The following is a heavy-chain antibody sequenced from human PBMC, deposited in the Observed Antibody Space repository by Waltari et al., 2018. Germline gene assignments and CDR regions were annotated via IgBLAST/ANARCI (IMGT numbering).Heavy chain of an antibody. CDR1: GGTFSSYA. J-gene: IGHJ6*02. Sequence: QVQLVQSGAEVKKPGSSVKVSCKASGGTFSSYAISWVRQAPGQGLEWMGGIIPICGTANYAQKFQGRVTITADESTSTAYMELSSLRSEDTAVYYCASCRFGGVIPRIYYYYGMDVWGQGTTVTVSS. D-gene: IGHD3-16*02. CDR2: IIPICGTA. V-gene: IGHV1-69*01. CDR3: ASCRFGGVIPRIYYYYGMDV.